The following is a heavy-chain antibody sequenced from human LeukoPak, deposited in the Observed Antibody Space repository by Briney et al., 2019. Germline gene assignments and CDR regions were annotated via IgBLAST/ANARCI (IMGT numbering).Heavy chain of an antibody. CDR3: ARDGGYSSSWYSPPFDY. J-gene: IGHJ4*02. CDR2: MYYSGSGTT. Sequence: SETLSLTCSVSGGSISSNTYYWGWIRQPPGKGLEWIGSMYYSGSGTTYYNPSLKSRVIISVDTSKNQFSLKLSSVTAADTAVYYCARDGGYSSSWYSPPFDYWGQGTLVTVSS. V-gene: IGHV4-39*07. D-gene: IGHD6-13*01. CDR1: GGSISSNTYY.